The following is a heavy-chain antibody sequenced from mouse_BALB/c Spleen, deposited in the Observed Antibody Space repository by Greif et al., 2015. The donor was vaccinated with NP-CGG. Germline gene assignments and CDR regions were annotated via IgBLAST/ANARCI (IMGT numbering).Heavy chain of an antibody. V-gene: IGHV5-12*02. CDR3: ARQIYYGYDGAY. CDR2: ISNGGGST. J-gene: IGHJ3*01. Sequence: EVKLVESGGGLVQPGGSLKLSCATSGFTFSDYYMYWVRQTPEKRLEWVAYISNGGGSTYYPDTVKGRFTISRDNAKNTLYLQMSRLKSEDTAMYYCARQIYYGYDGAYWGQGTLVTVSA. CDR1: GFTFSDYY. D-gene: IGHD2-2*01.